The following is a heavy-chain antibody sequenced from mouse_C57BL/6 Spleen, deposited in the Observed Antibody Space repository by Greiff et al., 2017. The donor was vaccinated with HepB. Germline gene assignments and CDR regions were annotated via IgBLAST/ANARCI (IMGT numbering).Heavy chain of an antibody. CDR2: IDPSDSYT. J-gene: IGHJ4*01. CDR1: GYTFTSYW. V-gene: IGHV1-59*01. Sequence: QVQLQQSGAELVRPGTSVKLSCKASGYTFTSYWMHWVKQRPGQGLEWIGVIDPSDSYTNYNQKFKGKATLTVDTSSSTAYMQLSSLTSEDSAVYYCASSRLRHAMDYWGQGTSVTVSS. CDR3: ASSRLRHAMDY. D-gene: IGHD2-2*01.